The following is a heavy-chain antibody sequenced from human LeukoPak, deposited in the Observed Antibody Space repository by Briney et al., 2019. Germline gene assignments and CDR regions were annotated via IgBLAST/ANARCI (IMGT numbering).Heavy chain of an antibody. CDR2: IYYGGTT. J-gene: IGHJ4*02. V-gene: IGHV4-59*01. CDR3: ARDTTVASGMQH. D-gene: IGHD4-23*01. Sequence: PSETLSLTCSVSGGSLSTYSWSWVRQSPGKRLEWIGYIYYGGTTNYNPSLKSRVTISADTAKNQFSLRLRYVTAADTATYYCARDTTVASGMQHWGQGTLVTVSS. CDR1: GGSLSTYS.